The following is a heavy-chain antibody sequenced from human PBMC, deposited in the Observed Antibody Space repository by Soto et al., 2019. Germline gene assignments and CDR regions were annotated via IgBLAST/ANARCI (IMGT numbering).Heavy chain of an antibody. CDR3: ARDSSGFDY. CDR2: ISSNGGST. J-gene: IGHJ4*02. D-gene: IGHD6-19*01. V-gene: IGHV3-64*01. CDR1: GFTFSSYA. Sequence: PGGSLRLSCAASGFTFSSYAMHWVRQAPGKGLEYVSAISSNGGSTYYANSVKGRFTISRDNSKNTLYLQMGSLRAEDMAVYYCARDSSGFDYWGQGTLVTVSS.